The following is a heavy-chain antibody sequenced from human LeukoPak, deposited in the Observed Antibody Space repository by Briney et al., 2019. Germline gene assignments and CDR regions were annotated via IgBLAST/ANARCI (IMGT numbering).Heavy chain of an antibody. CDR3: ARVAFSGYEVGY. CDR1: GYSFPNHW. Sequence: AESLKISCKASGYSFPNHWIGWVRQMPGKGLEWMGIIFPGDSDTRYGPSFQGQVTISADKSISTAYLQWSSLKASDTAMYYCARVAFSGYEVGYWGQGTLVTVSS. J-gene: IGHJ4*02. CDR2: IFPGDSDT. V-gene: IGHV5-51*01. D-gene: IGHD5-12*01.